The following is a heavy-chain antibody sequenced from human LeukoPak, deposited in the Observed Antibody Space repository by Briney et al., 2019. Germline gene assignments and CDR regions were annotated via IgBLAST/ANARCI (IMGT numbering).Heavy chain of an antibody. J-gene: IGHJ6*03. Sequence: PGGSLRLSCAASGFTFSSYSMNWVRQAPGKGLEWVSYISSSSSTIYYADSVKGRFTISRDNAKNSLYLQMNSLRDEDTAVYYCARVPGGYYYYYMDVWGKGTTVTVSS. CDR3: ARVPGGYYYYYMDV. CDR1: GFTFSSYS. D-gene: IGHD3-10*01. CDR2: ISSSSSTI. V-gene: IGHV3-48*02.